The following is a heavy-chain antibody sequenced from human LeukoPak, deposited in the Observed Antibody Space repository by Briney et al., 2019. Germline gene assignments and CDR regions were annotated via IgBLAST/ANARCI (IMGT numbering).Heavy chain of an antibody. Sequence: GGSLRLYCAASGFTFSSYAMRWVRQAPGKGLEWVSAISGSGGSTYYADSVKGRFTISRDHSKNTLYLQMNSLRPEDTAMYYCATPGGSGWHPLDYWGQGTLVTVSS. CDR2: ISGSGGST. D-gene: IGHD6-19*01. CDR3: ATPGGSGWHPLDY. V-gene: IGHV3-23*01. J-gene: IGHJ4*02. CDR1: GFTFSSYA.